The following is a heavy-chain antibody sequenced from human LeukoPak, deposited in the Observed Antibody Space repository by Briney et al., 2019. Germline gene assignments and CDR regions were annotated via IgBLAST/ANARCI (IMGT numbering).Heavy chain of an antibody. D-gene: IGHD1-26*01. Sequence: PSETLSLTCTVSGYSISSGYYWGWIRQPPGKGLEWIGSFYDSGNTYYNPSLKSRVTISVDTSKNQFSLKLSSVTAAETAVYYCARSPRLGRYGYGPWELPVSYFDYWGQGTLVTVSS. CDR3: ARSPRLGRYGYGPWELPVSYFDY. J-gene: IGHJ4*02. CDR1: GYSISSGYY. V-gene: IGHV4-38-2*02. CDR2: FYDSGNT.